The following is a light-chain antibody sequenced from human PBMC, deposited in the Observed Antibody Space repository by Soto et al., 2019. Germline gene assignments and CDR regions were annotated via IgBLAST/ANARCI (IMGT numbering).Light chain of an antibody. CDR1: SSKIGAGYD. Sequence: QSVLTQPPPVAGAPVQRVTISCTGSSSKIGAGYDVHWYQQLPGTAPKLLIYGNSNRPSGVPDRFSGSKSGTSASLAITGLQAEDEADYYCQSYDSSLSGSYVFGTGTKVTVL. J-gene: IGLJ1*01. CDR2: GNS. CDR3: QSYDSSLSGSYV. V-gene: IGLV1-40*01.